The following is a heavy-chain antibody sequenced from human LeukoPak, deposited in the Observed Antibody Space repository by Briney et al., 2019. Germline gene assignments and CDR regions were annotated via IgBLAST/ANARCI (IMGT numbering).Heavy chain of an antibody. J-gene: IGHJ6*03. D-gene: IGHD5-24*01. CDR2: ISSSGSTI. Sequence: GGSLRLSCAASGFTFSDYYMSWIRQAPGKGLEWVSYISSSGSTIYYADSVKGRFTISRDSAKNSLYLQMNSLRADDTAVYYCATEITPYYYMDVWGKGTTVTVSS. CDR1: GFTFSDYY. V-gene: IGHV3-11*01. CDR3: ATEITPYYYMDV.